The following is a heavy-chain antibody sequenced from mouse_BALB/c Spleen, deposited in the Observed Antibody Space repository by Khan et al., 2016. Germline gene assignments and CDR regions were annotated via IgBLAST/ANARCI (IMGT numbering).Heavy chain of an antibody. D-gene: IGHD2-3*01. Sequence: QVQLQQPAAELARPGASVKMSCKASGYTFTSYTMHWVKQRPGQGLEWIGYINPSSGYTEYNQKFKDKTTLTADKSSSTAYIQLSSLTSEDSAIYYCARGGFDGYSAWFAYWGQGTLVTVSA. CDR3: ARGGFDGYSAWFAY. J-gene: IGHJ3*01. CDR2: INPSSGYT. CDR1: GYTFTSYT. V-gene: IGHV1-4*02.